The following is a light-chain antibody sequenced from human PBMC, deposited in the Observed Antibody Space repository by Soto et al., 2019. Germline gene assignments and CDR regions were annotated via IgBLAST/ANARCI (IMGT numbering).Light chain of an antibody. CDR3: PDSGCLLRR. V-gene: IGKV3-20*01. CDR2: GTS. Sequence: ILCAELLGTLSFSPSDRATLSCRASQSFSSHFLAWYQQKPGQAPRLLIHGTSSRATGIPDRFSGSGSGTDFTLTINSLEPEDFALYYCPDSGCLLRRFGQGTMVDIK. CDR1: QSFSSHF. J-gene: IGKJ1*01.